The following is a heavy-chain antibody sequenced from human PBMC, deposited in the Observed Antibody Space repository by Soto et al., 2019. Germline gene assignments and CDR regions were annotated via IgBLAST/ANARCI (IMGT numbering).Heavy chain of an antibody. D-gene: IGHD4-4*01. CDR1: GGSVSSYT. V-gene: IGHV1-69*08. Sequence: QVQLVQSGAEVKQPGSSVKVSCEASGGSVSSYTLSWVRQAPGQGLEWMGRIIPILGRANYAQKFQDRVTITADKSTSTAYMELSSLRSEDTAVYFCAGDSGYSNYAFDFWGQGTLITVSS. J-gene: IGHJ4*02. CDR3: AGDSGYSNYAFDF. CDR2: IIPILGRA.